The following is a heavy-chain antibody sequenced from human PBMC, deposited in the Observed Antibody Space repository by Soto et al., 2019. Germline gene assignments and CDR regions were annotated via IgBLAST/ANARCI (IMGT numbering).Heavy chain of an antibody. J-gene: IGHJ3*02. D-gene: IGHD6-19*01. V-gene: IGHV3-33*01. CDR2: IWYDGSNK. CDR3: ARDLYGEQWLVLGAFDI. Sequence: QVQLVESGGGVVQPGRSLRLSCAASGFTFSSYGMHWVRQAPGKGLEWVAVIWYDGSNKYYADSVKGRFTISRDNYKNTLYLQMNSLRAEDTAVYYCARDLYGEQWLVLGAFDIWGQGTMVTVSS. CDR1: GFTFSSYG.